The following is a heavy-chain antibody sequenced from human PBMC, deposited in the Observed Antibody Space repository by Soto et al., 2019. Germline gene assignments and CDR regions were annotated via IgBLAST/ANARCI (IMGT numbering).Heavy chain of an antibody. D-gene: IGHD3-3*01. CDR2: INHSGST. CDR3: ARGRSVYYDFWSGPMGGAFDI. J-gene: IGHJ3*02. CDR1: GGSFSGYY. V-gene: IGHV4-34*01. Sequence: LSETLSLTCAVYGGSFSGYYWSWIRQPPGEGLEWIGEINHSGSTNYNPSLKSRVTISVDTSKNQFSLKLSSVTAADTAVYYCARGRSVYYDFWSGPMGGAFDIWGQGTMVTVSS.